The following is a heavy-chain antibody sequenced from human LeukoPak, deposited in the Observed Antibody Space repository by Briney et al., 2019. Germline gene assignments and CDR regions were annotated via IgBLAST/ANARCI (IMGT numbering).Heavy chain of an antibody. D-gene: IGHD3-22*01. CDR3: AKDSRGLYYDSSGYCFDY. Sequence: GGSLRLSCAASGFTFSSYGMSWVRQAPGKGLEWVSAISGSGGSTYYAGSVKGRFTISRDNSKNTLYLQMNSLRAEDTAVYYCAKDSRGLYYDSSGYCFDYWGQGTLVTVSS. J-gene: IGHJ4*02. CDR2: ISGSGGST. CDR1: GFTFSSYG. V-gene: IGHV3-23*01.